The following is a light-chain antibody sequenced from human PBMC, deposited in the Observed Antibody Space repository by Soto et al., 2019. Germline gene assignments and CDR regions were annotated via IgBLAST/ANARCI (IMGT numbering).Light chain of an antibody. Sequence: SYELTQPPSVSVSPGQTASITRSGDKLGDKYACWYQQKPGQSPVLVIYQDSKRPSGIPERFSGSNSGNTATLTISGTQAMDEADYYCQAWDSSGVVFGGGTKLTVL. J-gene: IGLJ2*01. CDR3: QAWDSSGVV. CDR2: QDS. CDR1: KLGDKY. V-gene: IGLV3-1*01.